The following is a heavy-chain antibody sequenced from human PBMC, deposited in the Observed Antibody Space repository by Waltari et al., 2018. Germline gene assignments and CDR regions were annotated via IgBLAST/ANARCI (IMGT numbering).Heavy chain of an antibody. D-gene: IGHD1-1*01. CDR2: IHTSGGT. V-gene: IGHV4-61*09. CDR3: ARVGAGTPFDYFDY. CDR1: GGSISSGSYY. Sequence: QVQLQESGPGLVKPSQTLSLTCTVSGGSISSGSYYWSWIRQPAGKGLEWMGYIHTSGGTNYNPSTKSRVTISVDTPKNHFSLKLSAVTAADAAVYYCARVGAGTPFDYFDYWGQGTLVTVSS. J-gene: IGHJ4*02.